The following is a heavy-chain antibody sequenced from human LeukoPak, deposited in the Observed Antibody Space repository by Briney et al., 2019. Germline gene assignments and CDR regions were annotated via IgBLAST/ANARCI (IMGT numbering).Heavy chain of an antibody. V-gene: IGHV4-39*01. D-gene: IGHD2-8*01. CDR2: IYYSGST. CDR3: ARQGCTNGVCYKIDY. CDR1: GGSISSSSYY. J-gene: IGHJ4*02. Sequence: SETLSLTCTVSGGSISSSSYYWGWIRQPPGKGLEWIGSIYYSGSTYYNPSLKSRFTISVDTSKNQFSLKLSSVTAADTAVYYCARQGCTNGVCYKIDYWGQGTLVTVSS.